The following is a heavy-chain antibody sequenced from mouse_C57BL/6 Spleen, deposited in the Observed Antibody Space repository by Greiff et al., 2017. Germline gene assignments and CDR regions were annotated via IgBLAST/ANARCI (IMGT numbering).Heavy chain of an antibody. CDR2: IDPSDSYT. Sequence: QVQLQQPGAELVMPGASVKLSCKASGYTFTSYWMHWVKQRPGQGLEWIGEIDPSDSYTNYNQKFKGKSTLTVDKSSSTAYMQLSSLTSEDSAVYYCARRVGYYVSDWYFDVWGTGTTVTVSS. CDR1: GYTFTSYW. V-gene: IGHV1-69*01. J-gene: IGHJ1*03. D-gene: IGHD2-3*01. CDR3: ARRVGYYVSDWYFDV.